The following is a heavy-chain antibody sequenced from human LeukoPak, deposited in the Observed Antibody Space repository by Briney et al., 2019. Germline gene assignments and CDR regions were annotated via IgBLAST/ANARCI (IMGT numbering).Heavy chain of an antibody. CDR2: IIPIFGTA. D-gene: IGHD2-15*01. CDR1: GGTFSSYA. Sequence: GASVKVSCKASGGTFSSYAISWVRQAPGQGLEWMGRIIPIFGTANYAQKFQGRVTITTDESTSTAYMELSSLRSEDTAVYYCARDRQPTLGYCSGGSCYSPYYFDYWGQGTLVTVSS. CDR3: ARDRQPTLGYCSGGSCYSPYYFDY. J-gene: IGHJ4*02. V-gene: IGHV1-69*05.